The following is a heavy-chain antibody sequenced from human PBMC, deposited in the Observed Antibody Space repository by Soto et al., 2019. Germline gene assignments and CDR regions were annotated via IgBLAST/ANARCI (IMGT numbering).Heavy chain of an antibody. J-gene: IGHJ5*02. V-gene: IGHV1-69*02. Sequence: SVKVSCKASGGTFSSYTISWVRQAPGQGLEWMGRIIPILGIANYAQKFQGRVTITADKSTSTAYMELSSLRSEDTAVYYCARGGEVAPSFDPWGQGTLVTVSS. D-gene: IGHD2-15*01. CDR2: IIPILGIA. CDR3: ARGGEVAPSFDP. CDR1: GGTFSSYT.